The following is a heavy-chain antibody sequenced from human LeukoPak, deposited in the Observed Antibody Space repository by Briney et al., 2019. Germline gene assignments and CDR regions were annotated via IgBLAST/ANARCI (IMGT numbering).Heavy chain of an antibody. J-gene: IGHJ5*02. CDR2: IIPILGIA. D-gene: IGHD6-19*01. Sequence: SVKVSCKASGYAFTSYGISWVRQAPGQGLEWMGRIIPILGIANYAQKFQGRVTITADKSTSTAYMELSSLRSEDTAVYYCARGRQSSGPNWFDPWGQGTLVTVSS. CDR3: ARGRQSSGPNWFDP. V-gene: IGHV1-69*04. CDR1: GYAFTSYG.